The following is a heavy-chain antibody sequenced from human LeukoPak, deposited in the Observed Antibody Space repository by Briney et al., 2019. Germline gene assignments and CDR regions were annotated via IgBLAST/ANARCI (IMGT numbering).Heavy chain of an antibody. CDR3: ARDIAVAGTYWFDP. CDR1: GFTFSSYW. Sequence: GGSLRLSCAASGFTFSSYWMHWVRQAPGKGLVWVSRINSDGSSTSYADSVKGRFTISRDNAKNSLYLQMNSLRAEDTAVYYCARDIAVAGTYWFDPWGQGTLVTVSS. CDR2: INSDGSST. J-gene: IGHJ5*02. V-gene: IGHV3-74*01. D-gene: IGHD6-19*01.